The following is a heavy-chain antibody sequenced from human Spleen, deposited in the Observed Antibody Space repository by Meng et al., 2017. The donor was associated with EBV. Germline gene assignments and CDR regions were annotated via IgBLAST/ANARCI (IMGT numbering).Heavy chain of an antibody. CDR1: RGFITSGDW. D-gene: IGHD2-15*01. V-gene: IGHV4-4*02. CDR2: IHHSGGT. Sequence: QVQLGGLGSGMVRPSGTLSLTCAVSRGFITSGDWWSWVRQSPGKGLEWIGEIHHSGGTSYNPSLKSRVTISLDMSKDQFSLRLSSVTAADTAVYYCARAGYHRPASEYWGQGTLVTVSS. CDR3: ARAGYHRPASEY. J-gene: IGHJ4*02.